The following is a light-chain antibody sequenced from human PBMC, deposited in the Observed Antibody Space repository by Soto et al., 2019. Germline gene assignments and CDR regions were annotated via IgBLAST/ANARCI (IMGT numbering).Light chain of an antibody. Sequence: DIQMTQSPSTVSASVGDGVTITCRASLSISTWLAWYPQKPGKDPNLLIYDASTLESGRPSGFSGSGSGTEFTLTICSLQPDDSATYYCQQYNSYPYTVGQGTKLEIK. CDR2: DAS. CDR3: QQYNSYPYT. J-gene: IGKJ2*01. V-gene: IGKV1-5*01. CDR1: LSISTW.